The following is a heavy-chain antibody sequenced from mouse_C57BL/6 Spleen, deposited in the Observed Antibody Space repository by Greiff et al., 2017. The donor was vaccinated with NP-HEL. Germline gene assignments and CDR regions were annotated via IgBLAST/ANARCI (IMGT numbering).Heavy chain of an antibody. J-gene: IGHJ1*03. CDR2: ISDGGSYT. Sequence: EVKVVESGGGLVKPGGSLKLSCAASGFTFSSYAMSWVRQTPEKRLEWVATISDGGSYTYYPDNVKGRFTISRDNAKNNLYLQMSHLKSEDTAMYYCARAGEGYFDVWGTGTTVTVSS. CDR1: GFTFSSYA. CDR3: ARAGEGYFDV. V-gene: IGHV5-4*03.